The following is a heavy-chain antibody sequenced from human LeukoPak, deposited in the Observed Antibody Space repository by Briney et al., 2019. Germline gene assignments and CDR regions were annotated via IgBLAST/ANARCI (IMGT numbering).Heavy chain of an antibody. CDR2: ISSSSSYI. V-gene: IGHV3-21*01. J-gene: IGHJ6*04. Sequence: PGGSLRLSCAASGITFNSYTMNWVRQAPGKGLEWVPSISSSSSYIYYADSVKGRFTISRDNAKNSLYLQMNSLRAEDTAVYYCAELGITMIGGVWGKGTTVTISS. D-gene: IGHD3-10*02. CDR1: GITFNSYT. CDR3: AELGITMIGGV.